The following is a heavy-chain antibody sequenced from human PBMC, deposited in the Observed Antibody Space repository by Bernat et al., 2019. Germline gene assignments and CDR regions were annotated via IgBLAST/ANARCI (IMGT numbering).Heavy chain of an antibody. CDR3: ARDRDYYTLDL. Sequence: EVRLVESGGGLVQPGGSPRLSCAASGFTFRDYWMHWVRQVAGKGLVWVSRINSVGSNTNYADSVKDRFTISRDNTKNSLYLQMNSLRDEDTAVYYCARDRDYYTLDLWGQGILVTVSS. V-gene: IGHV3-74*01. D-gene: IGHD3-22*01. CDR1: GFTFRDYW. J-gene: IGHJ5*02. CDR2: INSVGSNT.